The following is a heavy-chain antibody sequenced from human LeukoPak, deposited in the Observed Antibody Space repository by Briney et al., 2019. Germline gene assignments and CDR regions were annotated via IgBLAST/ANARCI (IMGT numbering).Heavy chain of an antibody. D-gene: IGHD3-22*01. CDR3: ARDRSAGGPYYYDSSGYLDY. Sequence: GGSLRLSCAASGFTFSSYAMHWVRQAPGKGLEWVAVISYDGSNKYYADSVKGRFTISRDNSKNTLYLQMNSLRAEDTAVYYCARDRSAGGPYYYDSSGYLDYWGQGTLVTVSS. J-gene: IGHJ4*02. CDR1: GFTFSSYA. CDR2: ISYDGSNK. V-gene: IGHV3-30-3*01.